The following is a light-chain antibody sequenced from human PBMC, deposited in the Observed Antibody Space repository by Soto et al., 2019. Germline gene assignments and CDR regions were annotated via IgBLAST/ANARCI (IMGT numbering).Light chain of an antibody. Sequence: DLQMTQSPSTLSAFVGDRVTITCRASQSVSTWLAWYQQKPGKAPKLLIFKASSLESGVPSRFSGSGSGTEFTLTISSLQPDDFATHYCQQYNSYSSFGPGTKVDIK. CDR1: QSVSTW. CDR2: KAS. V-gene: IGKV1-5*03. CDR3: QQYNSYSS. J-gene: IGKJ3*01.